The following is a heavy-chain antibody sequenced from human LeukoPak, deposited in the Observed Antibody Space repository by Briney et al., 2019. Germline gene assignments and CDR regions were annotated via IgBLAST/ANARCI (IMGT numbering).Heavy chain of an antibody. CDR3: ARADCSGGSCRNDY. Sequence: GGSLRLSCAASGFTFSSYAMHWVRQAPGKGLEWVAVISYDGSNKYYADSVKGRFTISRDNSKNTLYLQMNSLRAEDTAVYYCARADCSGGSCRNDYWGQGTLVTVSS. J-gene: IGHJ4*02. V-gene: IGHV3-30*04. CDR2: ISYDGSNK. CDR1: GFTFSSYA. D-gene: IGHD2-15*01.